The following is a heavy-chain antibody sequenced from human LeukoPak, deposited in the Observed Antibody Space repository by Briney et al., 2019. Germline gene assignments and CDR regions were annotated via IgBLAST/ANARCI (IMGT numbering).Heavy chain of an antibody. CDR1: GGSISSYY. D-gene: IGHD2-2*01. CDR2: IYYSGST. V-gene: IGHV4-59*01. CDR3: ARDSLVVVPAASHYYYYGMDV. Sequence: SESLSLTCTVSGGSISSYYWSWLRQPPGKGLEWIGYIYYSGSTNYNPSLKSRVTISVDTSKNQFSLKLSSVIAADTAVYYCARDSLVVVPAASHYYYYGMDVWGKGTTVTVSS. J-gene: IGHJ6*04.